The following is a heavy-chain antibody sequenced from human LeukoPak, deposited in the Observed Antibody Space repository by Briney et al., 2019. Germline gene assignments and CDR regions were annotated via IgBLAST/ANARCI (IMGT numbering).Heavy chain of an antibody. CDR2: IYYSGNT. D-gene: IGHD3-10*02. J-gene: IGHJ4*02. CDR1: GGSISSYY. V-gene: IGHV4-59*08. CDR3: ARQEYYVGRALFRY. Sequence: SETLSLTCTVSGGSISSYYWSWIRQPPGKGLEWIGYIYYSGNTNYNPSLKARVTISVDTSKRQFSLKLSSVTAADTALYYCARQEYYVGRALFRYWGQGTLSPSPQ.